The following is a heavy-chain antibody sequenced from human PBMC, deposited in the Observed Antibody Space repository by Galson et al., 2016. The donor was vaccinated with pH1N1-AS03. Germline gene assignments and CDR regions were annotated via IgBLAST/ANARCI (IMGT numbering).Heavy chain of an antibody. CDR3: ARDLRSDFGTGVLAGVQFGRY. D-gene: IGHD1-14*01. CDR2: ISAYSGNT. V-gene: IGHV1-18*01. CDR1: GYTFTNFG. Sequence: QSGAEVKKPGASVKVSCKASGYTFTNFGINWVRQAPGQGLEWLGWISAYSGNTDYAQSLQGRVSMTTDPSTSTAYMELTSLTSDDTAIYYCARDLRSDFGTGVLAGVQFGRYWGQGTLVSVSS. J-gene: IGHJ4*02.